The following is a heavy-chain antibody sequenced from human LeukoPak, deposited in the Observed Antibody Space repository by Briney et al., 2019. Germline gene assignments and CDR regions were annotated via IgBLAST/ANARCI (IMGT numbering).Heavy chain of an antibody. J-gene: IGHJ4*02. CDR3: ARGGYSGYVELDY. D-gene: IGHD5-12*01. CDR1: GYTFTGYY. CDR2: INPNSGGT. V-gene: IGHV1-2*06. Sequence: ASVKVSCTASGYTFTGYYMHWVRQAPGQGLEWMGRINPNSGGTNYAQKFQGRVTMTRDTSISTAYMELSRLRSDDTAVYYCARGGYSGYVELDYWGQGTLVTVSS.